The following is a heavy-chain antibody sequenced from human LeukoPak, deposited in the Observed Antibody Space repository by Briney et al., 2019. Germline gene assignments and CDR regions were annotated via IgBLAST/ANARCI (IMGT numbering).Heavy chain of an antibody. CDR1: GFIFSNYA. V-gene: IGHV3-64*01. CDR3: ARGGWLRPLPFDY. Sequence: PGGSLRLSCAASGFIFSNYAIHWVRQAPGRGLEYVSGISSNGGSTYYANSVKGRFTISRDNSKNTLFLQMGSLRSEDMAVYYCARGGWLRPLPFDYWGQGTLVTVSS. J-gene: IGHJ4*02. D-gene: IGHD5-12*01. CDR2: ISSNGGST.